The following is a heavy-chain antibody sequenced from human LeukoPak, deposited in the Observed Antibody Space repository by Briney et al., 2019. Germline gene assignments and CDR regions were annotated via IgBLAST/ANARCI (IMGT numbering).Heavy chain of an antibody. CDR3: ARGYGSGSYST. D-gene: IGHD3-10*01. V-gene: IGHV4-4*07. J-gene: IGHJ5*02. CDR1: GGSIGSSY. CDR2: IYTSGTT. Sequence: SETLSLTCSISGGSIGSSYFSWIRQPAGKGLEWIGRIYTSGTTIYNPSLESRVSMSIDTATNQFSLKVNSVTVADTAVYFCARGYGSGSYSTWGQGTLVSVSS.